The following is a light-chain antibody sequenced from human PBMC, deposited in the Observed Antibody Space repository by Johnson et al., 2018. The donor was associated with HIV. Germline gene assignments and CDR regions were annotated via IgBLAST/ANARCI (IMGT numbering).Light chain of an antibody. V-gene: IGLV1-51*02. Sequence: QPVLTQPPSVSVAPGQKVTISCSGSSSNIGKNHVSWYQQFPGTAPKLLVYEDDKRPSDIPDRFSGSKSGTSATLGITGLQTGDEADYYCGTWDSSLGAWVVGTGPKVTVL. J-gene: IGLJ1*01. CDR2: EDD. CDR3: GTWDSSLGAWV. CDR1: SSNIGKNH.